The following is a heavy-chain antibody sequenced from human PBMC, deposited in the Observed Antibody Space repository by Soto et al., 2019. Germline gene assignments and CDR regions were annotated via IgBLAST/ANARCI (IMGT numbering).Heavy chain of an antibody. V-gene: IGHV3-48*01. CDR1: GFTFSSYS. J-gene: IGHJ4*02. Sequence: EVQLVESGGGLVQPGGSLRLSCAASGFTFSSYSMNWVRQAPGKGLEWVSYISSSSSTIYYADSVKGRFTISRDNAKNSLYLQMNSLRAEDTAVYYCAREGSGYSYYFDYWGQGTLVTVSS. D-gene: IGHD3-3*01. CDR2: ISSSSSTI. CDR3: AREGSGYSYYFDY.